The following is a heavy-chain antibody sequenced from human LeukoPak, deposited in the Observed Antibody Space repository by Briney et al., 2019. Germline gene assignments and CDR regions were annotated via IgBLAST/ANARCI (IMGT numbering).Heavy chain of an antibody. CDR1: GGSVSSGSYY. CDR3: ARGRGGYSNYVWSAFDI. D-gene: IGHD4-11*01. V-gene: IGHV4-61*01. CDR2: IYYSGST. J-gene: IGHJ3*02. Sequence: PSETLSLTCTVSGGSVSSGSYYWSWIRQPPGKGLEWIGYIYYSGSTNYNPSLKSRVTISVDTSKNQFSLKLSSVTAADTAVYYCARGRGGYSNYVWSAFDIWGQGTMVTVSS.